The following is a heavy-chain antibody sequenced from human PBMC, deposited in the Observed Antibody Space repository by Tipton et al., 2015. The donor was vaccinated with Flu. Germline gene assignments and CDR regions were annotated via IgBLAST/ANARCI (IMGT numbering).Heavy chain of an antibody. D-gene: IGHD3-9*01. CDR1: GFPFHDYA. CDR2: ISWDGGDI. CDR3: ARGYDILTDGGGYFAY. V-gene: IGHV3-9*01. J-gene: IGHJ4*02. Sequence: QLVQSGGGLVQPGRSLRLSCATSGFPFHDYAIHWVRQAPGKGLEWVSGISWDGGDIRYADSVRGRLTISRDNAKRSLHLQMNSLRAEDTAVYYCARGYDILTDGGGYFAYWGQGTLVTVSS.